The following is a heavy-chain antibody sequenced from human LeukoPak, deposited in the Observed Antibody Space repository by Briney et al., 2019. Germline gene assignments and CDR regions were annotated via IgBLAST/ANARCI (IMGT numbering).Heavy chain of an antibody. Sequence: SETLSLTCTVSGGSISSYYWSWIRQPPGKGLEWIGYIYYSGSTNYNPSLKSRVTISVDTSKNQFSLKLSSVTAADTAVYYCATLNRAVGAFDIWGQGTMVTVSS. CDR1: GGSISSYY. CDR2: IYYSGST. J-gene: IGHJ3*02. CDR3: ATLNRAVGAFDI. D-gene: IGHD1-14*01. V-gene: IGHV4-59*01.